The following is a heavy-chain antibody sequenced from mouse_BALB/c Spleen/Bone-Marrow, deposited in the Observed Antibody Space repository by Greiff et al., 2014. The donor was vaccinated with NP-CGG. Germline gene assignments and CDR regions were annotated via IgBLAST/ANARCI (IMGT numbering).Heavy chain of an antibody. J-gene: IGHJ4*01. D-gene: IGHD1-1*01. Sequence: EVKLMESGGGLVQPGGSRKLSCAASGFTFSSFGMHWVRQAPEKGLEWVAYISSDSSTIYYADTVKGRFTISRDNPKNTLFLQMTSLRSEDTAMYYCARSNYVGYYAMDYWGQGTSVTVSS. CDR3: ARSNYVGYYAMDY. CDR1: GFTFSSFG. CDR2: ISSDSSTI. V-gene: IGHV5-17*02.